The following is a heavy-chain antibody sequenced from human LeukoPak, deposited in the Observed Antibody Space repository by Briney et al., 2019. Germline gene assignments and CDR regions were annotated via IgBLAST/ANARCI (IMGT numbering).Heavy chain of an antibody. CDR2: ISYDGSNK. J-gene: IGHJ4*02. D-gene: IGHD4-11*01. CDR3: ARDGVGTVGLDY. Sequence: PGGSLRLSCAASGFTFSSYGMHWVRQAPGKGLEWVAVISYDGSNKYYADSVKGRFTISRGNSKNTLYLQMNSLRAEDTAVYYCARDGVGTVGLDYWGQGTLVTVSS. V-gene: IGHV3-30*03. CDR1: GFTFSSYG.